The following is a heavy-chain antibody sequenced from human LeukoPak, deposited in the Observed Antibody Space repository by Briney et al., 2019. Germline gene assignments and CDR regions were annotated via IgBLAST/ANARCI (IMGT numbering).Heavy chain of an antibody. D-gene: IGHD6-13*01. CDR2: ISGSGGST. CDR1: GFTFSSYA. CDR3: AKDRELVPRYYYYGMDV. V-gene: IGHV3-23*01. J-gene: IGHJ6*02. Sequence: PGGSLRLSCAASGFTFSSYAMSWVRQAPGKGLEWVSAISGSGGSTYYADSVKGRFTISRDNSKNTLYLQMNSLRAEDTAVYYCAKDRELVPRYYYYGMDVWGQGTTVTVSS.